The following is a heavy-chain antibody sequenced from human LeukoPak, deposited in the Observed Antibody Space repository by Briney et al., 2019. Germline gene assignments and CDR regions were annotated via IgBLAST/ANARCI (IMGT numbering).Heavy chain of an antibody. CDR3: ARDAGITGTTDLDY. J-gene: IGHJ4*01. CDR1: GFTFSSYA. CDR2: ISSTSSYI. V-gene: IGHV3-21*01. Sequence: RGSLRLSCAASGFTFSSYAMSWVRQAPGKGMEWVSSISSTSSYIYYADSVKGRFTISRENAKNSLYLQMNSLRAEDTAVYYCARDAGITGTTDLDYWGHGTLVTVSS. D-gene: IGHD1-7*01.